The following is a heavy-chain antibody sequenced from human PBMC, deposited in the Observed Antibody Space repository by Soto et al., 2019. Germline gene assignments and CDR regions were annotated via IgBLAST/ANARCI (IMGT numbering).Heavy chain of an antibody. Sequence: EVQLVESGGGLVQPGGPLSLSCAAPGFTLSNYAVNWVRQAPGKGLEWVSYISSDSRYIYHGDSGKGRFTISRDNARNSVYLQMNSLRDEDTAVYYCARIKLVDFFFINVDVYDMDVWGQGTPVTVSS. CDR2: ISSDSRYI. CDR1: GFTLSNYA. V-gene: IGHV3-21*01. D-gene: IGHD2-15*01. J-gene: IGHJ6*02. CDR3: ARIKLVDFFFINVDVYDMDV.